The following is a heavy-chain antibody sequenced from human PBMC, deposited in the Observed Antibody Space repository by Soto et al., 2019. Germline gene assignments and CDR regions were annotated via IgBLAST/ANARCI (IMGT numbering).Heavy chain of an antibody. CDR1: ELSLSTSTEG. D-gene: IGHD6-19*01. V-gene: IGHV2-5*02. CDR3: ARVIRLAVTFYWYFDL. Sequence: QITLKESGPTLVKPTQTLTLTCTFSELSLSTSTEGVGWIRQPPGKALEWLGLVYWDDDKRYSPSLKSRLTNAKDTTKNQVVLTVTNMDPLDTATSSFARVIRLAVTFYWYFDLWGRGPLGTFSS. J-gene: IGHJ2*01. CDR2: VYWDDDK.